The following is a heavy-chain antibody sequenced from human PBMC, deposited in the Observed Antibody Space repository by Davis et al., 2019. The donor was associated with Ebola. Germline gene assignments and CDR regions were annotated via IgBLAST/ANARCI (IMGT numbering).Heavy chain of an antibody. D-gene: IGHD2-2*03. J-gene: IGHJ4*01. CDR2: IVVGSGDT. V-gene: IGHV1-58*01. CDR3: VRDRAGWIFDY. Sequence: SVKVSCKPSGFTFTRAVVQWVRQARGQRLESIGWIVVGSGDTSYAQKFLGRVTMTRDTSTGTVYMELSSLRSDDTAVYYCVRDRAGWIFDYWGQGSLITVSS. CDR1: GFTFTRAV.